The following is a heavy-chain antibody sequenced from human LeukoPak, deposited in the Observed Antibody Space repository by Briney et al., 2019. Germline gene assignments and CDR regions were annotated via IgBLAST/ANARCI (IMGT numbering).Heavy chain of an antibody. CDR1: GGSISSSSYY. V-gene: IGHV4-39*01. CDR3: ARSVLYYYDRSGYPTVY. Sequence: SETLSLTCTVSGGSISSSSYYWGWIRQPPGKGLEWIGSIYYSGSTYYNPSLKSRVTISVDTSKNQFSLKLSSVTAADTAVYYCARSVLYYYDRSGYPTVYWGQGTLVTVSS. J-gene: IGHJ4*02. D-gene: IGHD3-22*01. CDR2: IYYSGST.